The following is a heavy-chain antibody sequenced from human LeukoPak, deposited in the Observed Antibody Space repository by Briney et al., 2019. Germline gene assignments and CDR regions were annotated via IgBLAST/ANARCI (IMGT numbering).Heavy chain of an antibody. CDR2: IIPIIGIA. J-gene: IGHJ4*02. CDR1: GGTFSSYG. V-gene: IGHV1-69*04. CDR3: ARVRNTANGEFVFDY. D-gene: IGHD3-10*01. Sequence: GSSVKVSCKASGGTFSSYGISWVRQAPGQGLERMGRIIPIIGIANYAQKFQGRVTITADKSTSTAYMELSSLRSEDTAVYYCARVRNTANGEFVFDYWGQGTLVTVSS.